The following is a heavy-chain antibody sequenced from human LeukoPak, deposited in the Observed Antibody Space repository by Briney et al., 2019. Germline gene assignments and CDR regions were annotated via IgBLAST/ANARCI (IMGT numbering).Heavy chain of an antibody. CDR3: ASSFRCGDFDY. Sequence: VGSPRLSCAASVFTSSVYYMRSIRQTPGKGLERVSYISSSVSTIYYADSVKGRFTIYRENAKNSLDLQINSLRAEDTPVYYCASSFRCGDFDYWGQGTLVAVSS. CDR1: VFTSSVYY. CDR2: ISSSVSTI. D-gene: IGHD3-16*02. J-gene: IGHJ4*02. V-gene: IGHV3-11*01.